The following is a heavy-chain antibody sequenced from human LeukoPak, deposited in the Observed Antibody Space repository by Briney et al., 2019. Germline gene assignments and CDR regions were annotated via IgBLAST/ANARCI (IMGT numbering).Heavy chain of an antibody. CDR2: IYASGST. Sequence: PSETLSLTCTVSGGSISGSTYYWGWIRQPAGKGLEWIVRIYASGSTSYNPSLKSRATISVDTSKNQFSLKLSSVTAADTAIYYCARDGGSYSLDYWGRGTLVTVSS. V-gene: IGHV4-61*02. J-gene: IGHJ4*02. CDR1: GGSISGSTYY. D-gene: IGHD1-26*01. CDR3: ARDGGSYSLDY.